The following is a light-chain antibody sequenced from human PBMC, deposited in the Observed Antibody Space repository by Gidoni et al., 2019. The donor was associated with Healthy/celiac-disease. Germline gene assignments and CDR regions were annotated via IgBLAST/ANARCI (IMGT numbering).Light chain of an antibody. CDR3: QSADSSGTQGV. CDR1: AFPKQY. Sequence: YELTQPPSVAESTGQTARITCSADAFPKQYAYWYQQKPGQAPVLVIYKDRERPSGIPERFSGSSSGTTVTLTISGVQAEDEADYYCQSADSSGTQGVFGTGTKVTVL. CDR2: KDR. V-gene: IGLV3-25*03. J-gene: IGLJ1*01.